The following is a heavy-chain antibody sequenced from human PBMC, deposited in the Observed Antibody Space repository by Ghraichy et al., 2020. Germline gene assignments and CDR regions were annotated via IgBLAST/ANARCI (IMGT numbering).Heavy chain of an antibody. D-gene: IGHD3-22*01. J-gene: IGHJ4*02. CDR3: ASYDSSGYYYPY. Sequence: SVKVSCKASGGTFSSYAISWVRQAPGQGLEWMGGIIPIFGTANYAQKFQGRVTITADESTSTAYMELSSLRSEDTAVYYCASYDSSGYYYPYWGQGTLVTVSS. CDR1: GGTFSSYA. V-gene: IGHV1-69*13. CDR2: IIPIFGTA.